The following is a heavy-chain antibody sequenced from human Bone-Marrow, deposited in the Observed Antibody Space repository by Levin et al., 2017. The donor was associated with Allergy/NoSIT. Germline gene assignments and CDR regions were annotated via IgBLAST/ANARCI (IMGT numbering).Heavy chain of an antibody. CDR3: AKERGYGSGSYYVHGAFDT. CDR2: ISYDGSKT. CDR1: GFTFTNYG. D-gene: IGHD3-10*01. V-gene: IGHV3-30*18. Sequence: QAGGSLRLSCAASGFTFTNYGMPWVRQAPGKGLEWVAFISYDGSKTHYAGSVRGRFIISRDDSKNTLYLQMNSLRAEDTAVYYCAKERGYGSGSYYVHGAFDTWGQGTMVTVSS. J-gene: IGHJ3*02.